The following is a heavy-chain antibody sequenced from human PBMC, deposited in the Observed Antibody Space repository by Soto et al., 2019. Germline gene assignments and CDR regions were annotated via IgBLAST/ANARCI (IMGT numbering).Heavy chain of an antibody. Sequence: EVQLLESGGGLVQPGGSLVLSCAASRFTFSSYAMRWFRQAPGKGLEWVSSISGGGNDAYYADSGKGRFTISRDNYQNALYLQMSSLRADDTAVYYCARSLFLASTDTEPFDYWGQGALVTVSS. J-gene: IGHJ4*02. CDR3: ARSLFLASTDTEPFDY. CDR2: ISGGGNDA. CDR1: RFTFSSYA. D-gene: IGHD3-3*02. V-gene: IGHV3-23*01.